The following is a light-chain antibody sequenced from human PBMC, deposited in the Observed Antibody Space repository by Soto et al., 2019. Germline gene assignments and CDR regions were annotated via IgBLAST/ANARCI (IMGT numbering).Light chain of an antibody. J-gene: IGLJ7*01. Sequence: QLVLTQSPSSSASLGASVKLTCTLSSGHSSYAIAWHQQQPEKGPRYLMKLNSDGSHSKGDGIPDRFSGSSSGAERYLTITSLRSEDAADYYCQTWGTGIQAVFGGCPQLTVL. CDR1: SGHSSYA. CDR2: LNSDGSH. CDR3: QTWGTGIQAV. V-gene: IGLV4-69*01.